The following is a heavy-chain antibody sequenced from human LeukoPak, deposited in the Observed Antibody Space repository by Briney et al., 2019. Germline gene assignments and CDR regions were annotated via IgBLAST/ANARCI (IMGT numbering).Heavy chain of an antibody. J-gene: IGHJ4*02. CDR1: GFTFSSYS. CDR2: ISSSSTYI. Sequence: GGSLRLSCGASGFTFSSYSMSWVRQAPGKGLEWVSSISSSSTYIYYVDSVKGRFTISRDDAKNPLYLQMNSLRPEDTALYYCARDWSGDDYWGQGTLVTVSS. V-gene: IGHV3-21*01. D-gene: IGHD3-3*01. CDR3: ARDWSGDDY.